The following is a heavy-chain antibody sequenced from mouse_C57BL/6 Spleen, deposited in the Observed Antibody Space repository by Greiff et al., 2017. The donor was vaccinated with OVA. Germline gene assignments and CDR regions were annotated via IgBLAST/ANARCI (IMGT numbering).Heavy chain of an antibody. CDR1: GYTFTNYW. V-gene: IGHV1-63*01. Sequence: QVQLQQSGAELVRPGTSVKMSCKASGYTFTNYWIGWAKQRPGHGLEWIGDIYPGGGYTNYNEKFKGKATLPADKSSSTAYMQFSSLTSEDSAIYYCARGRDDYAMDYWGQGTSVTVSS. CDR2: IYPGGGYT. J-gene: IGHJ4*01. CDR3: ARGRDDYAMDY. D-gene: IGHD3-3*01.